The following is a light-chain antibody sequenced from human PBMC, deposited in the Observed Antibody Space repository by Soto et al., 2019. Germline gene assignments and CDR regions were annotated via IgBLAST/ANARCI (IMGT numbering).Light chain of an antibody. Sequence: DIVMTQSPDSLAVSLGERATINCKSSQSVLYSSNNKNYLAWYQQKPGQPPKLLIYWASTRESGVPDRFSVSGSGTDFTLTISSLQAEDVAVYYCQQYYSTPLTFGGGTKV. CDR1: QSVLYSSNNKNY. CDR2: WAS. J-gene: IGKJ4*01. CDR3: QQYYSTPLT. V-gene: IGKV4-1*01.